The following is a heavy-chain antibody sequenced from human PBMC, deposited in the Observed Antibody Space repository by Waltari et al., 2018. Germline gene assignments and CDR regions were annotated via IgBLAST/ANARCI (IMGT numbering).Heavy chain of an antibody. CDR3: AKVDNVGLNNY. V-gene: IGHV3-53*01. J-gene: IGHJ4*02. CDR2: IYSGGST. Sequence: EVQLVESGGDLIQPGGSLRLSCADSGFTFGNNFMGWVRQAPGKGLEWVSVIYSGGSTNYIDSVRGRFTISRDSSKNTLYLQMNSLRAEDTAVYYCAKVDNVGLNNYWGQGTLVTVSS. D-gene: IGHD1-1*01. CDR1: GFTFGNNF.